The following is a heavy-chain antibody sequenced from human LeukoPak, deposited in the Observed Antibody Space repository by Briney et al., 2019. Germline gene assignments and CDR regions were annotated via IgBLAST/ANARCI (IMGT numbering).Heavy chain of an antibody. CDR1: GYTFTGYY. Sequence: ASVKVSCKASGYTFTGYYMHWVRQAPGQGLEWMGWINPNSGGTNYAQKFQGRVTMTGDTSISTAYMELSRLRSDDTAVYYCARTYSSGYYYVPTFDYWGQGTLVTVSS. J-gene: IGHJ4*02. CDR3: ARTYSSGYYYVPTFDY. D-gene: IGHD3-22*01. CDR2: INPNSGGT. V-gene: IGHV1-2*02.